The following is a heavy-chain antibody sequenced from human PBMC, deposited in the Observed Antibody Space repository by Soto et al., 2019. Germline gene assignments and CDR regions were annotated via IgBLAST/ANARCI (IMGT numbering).Heavy chain of an antibody. J-gene: IGHJ6*02. D-gene: IGHD3-10*01. CDR3: ARXGXQPGSGPYYYYGMDV. V-gene: IGHV3-21*01. Sequence: EVQLVESGGGLVKPGGSLRLSCAASGFTFSSYSMNWVRQAPGKGLEWVSSISSSSSYIYYADSVKGRFTISRDNAKNSLYLQMNSLRAEDTAVYYCARXGXQPGSGPYYYYGMDVWGQGTTVTVSS. CDR2: ISSSSSYI. CDR1: GFTFSSYS.